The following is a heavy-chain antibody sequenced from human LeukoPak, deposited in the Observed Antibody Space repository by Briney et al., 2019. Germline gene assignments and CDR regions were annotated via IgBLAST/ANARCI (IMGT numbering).Heavy chain of an antibody. CDR3: AGVRDYAETY. V-gene: IGHV4-39*01. Sequence: PSETLSLTCTVSGGSISSSSYYWGWIRQPPGKGLEWIGSIYYSGSTYYNPSLKSRVTISVDTSKNQFSLKLSSVTAADTAVYYCAGVRDYAETYWGQGTLVTVSS. CDR2: IYYSGST. J-gene: IGHJ4*02. D-gene: IGHD4-17*01. CDR1: GGSISSSSYY.